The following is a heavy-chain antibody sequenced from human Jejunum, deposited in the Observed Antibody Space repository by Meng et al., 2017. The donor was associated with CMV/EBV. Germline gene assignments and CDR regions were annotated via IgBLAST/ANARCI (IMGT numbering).Heavy chain of an antibody. D-gene: IGHD3-3*01. CDR2: IVPLLGAP. J-gene: IGHJ6*02. V-gene: IGHV1-69*04. CDR3: ARDYEYKDFEEGLDI. Sequence: FNSYGIHWVRQAPGHGLEWMGRIVPLLGAPKYAQKFQDRLSITADKSTSTVYMELSGLRSEDTAVYYCARDYEYKDFEEGLDIWGHGTTVTVSS. CDR1: FNSYG.